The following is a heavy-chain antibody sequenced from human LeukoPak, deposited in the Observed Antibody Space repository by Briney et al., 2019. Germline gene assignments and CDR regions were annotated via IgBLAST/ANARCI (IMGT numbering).Heavy chain of an antibody. J-gene: IGHJ4*02. V-gene: IGHV3-23*01. Sequence: PGGSLRLSCAASGFTFSNSAMSWVRQAPGKGLEWVSTFGVSGGTYYADSVKGRFIISKDKSDNKLYLQMNSLRAEDTAVYYCVKRLVGTTTRYLDYWGQGTLVTVSS. CDR3: VKRLVGTTTRYLDY. CDR1: GFTFSNSA. CDR2: FGVSGGT. D-gene: IGHD1-26*01.